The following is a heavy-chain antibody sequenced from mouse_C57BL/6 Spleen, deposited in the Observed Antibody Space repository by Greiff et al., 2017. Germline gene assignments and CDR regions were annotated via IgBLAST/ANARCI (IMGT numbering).Heavy chain of an antibody. CDR2: IDPSDSET. J-gene: IGHJ3*01. CDR1: GYTFTSYW. CDR3: ARSLDYDSFAY. V-gene: IGHV1-52*01. Sequence: VQLQQSGAELVRPGSSVKLSCKASGYTFTSYWMHWVKQRPIQGLEWIGNIDPSDSETHYNQKFKDKATLTVDKSSSTAYMQLSSLTSEDSAVYYCARSLDYDSFAYWGQGTLVTVSA. D-gene: IGHD2-4*01.